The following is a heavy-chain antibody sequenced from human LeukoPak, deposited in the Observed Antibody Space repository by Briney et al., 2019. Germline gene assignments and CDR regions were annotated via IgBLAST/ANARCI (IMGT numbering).Heavy chain of an antibody. CDR3: ARGRGVSSSSYFDY. V-gene: IGHV4-39*01. J-gene: IGHJ4*02. Sequence: SETLSLTCAVSGGSISSSSYYWGWIRQPPGKGLEWIGSIYYSGSTYCNPSLKSRVTISVDTSKNQFSLKLSSVTAADTAVYYCARGRGVSSSSYFDYWGQGTLVTVSS. CDR1: GGSISSSSYY. D-gene: IGHD6-6*01. CDR2: IYYSGST.